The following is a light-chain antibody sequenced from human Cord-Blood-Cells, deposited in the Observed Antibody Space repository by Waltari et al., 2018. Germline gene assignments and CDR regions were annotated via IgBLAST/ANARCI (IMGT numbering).Light chain of an antibody. Sequence: QSALTQPSSVSGSPGQSITISCTGTSSDFGGYPYVSWYQQHPAKAPKLMIYDVSKRPSGVSKRFSGSKSGNTASLTISGLQAEDEADYYCSSYTSSSTYVFGTGTKVTVL. CDR2: DVS. CDR3: SSYTSSSTYV. V-gene: IGLV2-14*01. J-gene: IGLJ1*01. CDR1: SSDFGGYPY.